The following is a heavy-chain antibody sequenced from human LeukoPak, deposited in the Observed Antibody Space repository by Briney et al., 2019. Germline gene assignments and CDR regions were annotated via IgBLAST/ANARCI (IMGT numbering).Heavy chain of an antibody. CDR1: GFTFISYW. V-gene: IGHV3-7*01. CDR2: LSQDGSEK. J-gene: IGHJ5*02. CDR3: ARGKTSQNIVTRKTYNWFDP. Sequence: GGSLRLSCAASGFTFISYWMTWVRQVPGKGLEWVAKLSQDGSEKYYVDSVKGRFTISRDNAKNSLYLQMNSLRVEDTAVYYCARGKTSQNIVTRKTYNWFDPWGQGTLVTVSS. D-gene: IGHD2/OR15-2a*01.